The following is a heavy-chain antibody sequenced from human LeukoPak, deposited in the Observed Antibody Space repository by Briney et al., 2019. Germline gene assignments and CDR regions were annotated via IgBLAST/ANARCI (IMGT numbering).Heavy chain of an antibody. J-gene: IGHJ6*02. CDR1: GGSISSGDYY. CDR3: ARDKDSGYDLFYYGMDV. CDR2: IYYSGST. V-gene: IGHV4-30-4*01. Sequence: SQTLSLTCTVSGGSISSGDYYWSWIRQPPGKGLEWIGYIYYSGSTYYNPSLKSRVTISVDTSKNQFSLKLSSVTAADTAVYYCARDKDSGYDLFYYGMDVWGQGTTVTVSS. D-gene: IGHD5-12*01.